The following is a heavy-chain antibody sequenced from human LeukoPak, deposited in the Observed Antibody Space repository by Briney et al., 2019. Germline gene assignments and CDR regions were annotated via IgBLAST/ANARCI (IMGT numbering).Heavy chain of an antibody. Sequence: ASVKVSCKASGYTFTSYDINWVRQATGQGLEWMGWMNPNSGNTGYAQKFQGRVTMTRDTSISTAYMELSSLRSEDTAVYYCARGDRGYGGNSWDAFDIWGQGTMVTVSS. J-gene: IGHJ3*02. CDR3: ARGDRGYGGNSWDAFDI. D-gene: IGHD4-23*01. CDR2: MNPNSGNT. CDR1: GYTFTSYD. V-gene: IGHV1-8*01.